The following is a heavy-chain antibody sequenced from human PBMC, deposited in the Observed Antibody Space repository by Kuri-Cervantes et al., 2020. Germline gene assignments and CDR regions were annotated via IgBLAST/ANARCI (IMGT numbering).Heavy chain of an antibody. V-gene: IGHV4-39*01. CDR2: LYDGGNP. J-gene: IGHJ4*02. CDR1: GGSISSGGYS. D-gene: IGHD3-22*01. Sequence: SETLSPTCVVSGGSISSGGYSWSWSRQPPGKGLEWIGSLYDGGNPYYNPSFKSRVTITVDTSKSQFSLKLNSVTAADTAVYYCARAGYDSSGYRRGPFDYWGQGTLVTVSS. CDR3: ARAGYDSSGYRRGPFDY.